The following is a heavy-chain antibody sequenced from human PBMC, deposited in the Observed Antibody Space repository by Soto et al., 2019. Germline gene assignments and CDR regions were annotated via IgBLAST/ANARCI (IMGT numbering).Heavy chain of an antibody. CDR1: GGSISSGGYY. D-gene: IGHD3-16*01. CDR3: AREGGGNYYYGMDV. J-gene: IGHJ6*02. Sequence: QVQLQESGPGLVKPSQTLSLTCTVSGGSISSGGYYWSWIRQHPGKGLEWIGYIYYSGSTYYNPSLKSRVTISVDTSKNQFSLELSSVTAADTAVYYWAREGGGNYYYGMDVWGQGTTVTVSS. V-gene: IGHV4-31*03. CDR2: IYYSGST.